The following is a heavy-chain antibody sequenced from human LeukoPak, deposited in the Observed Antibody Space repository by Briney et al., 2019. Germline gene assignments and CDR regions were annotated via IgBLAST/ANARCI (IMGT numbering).Heavy chain of an antibody. CDR2: IKSTLDGGTT. V-gene: IGHV3-15*07. D-gene: IGHD6-19*01. CDR1: GFTFTNDW. Sequence: PGGSLRLSCAASGFTFTNDWMNWVRQVPEKGLEWVGRIKSTLDGGTTDLAAPVKDRFTVSRDDSKETLYLQMNSLKTEDTAIYYCTTGGNVIVAGTRAFDIWSQGTMVTVSS. J-gene: IGHJ3*02. CDR3: TTGGNVIVAGTRAFDI.